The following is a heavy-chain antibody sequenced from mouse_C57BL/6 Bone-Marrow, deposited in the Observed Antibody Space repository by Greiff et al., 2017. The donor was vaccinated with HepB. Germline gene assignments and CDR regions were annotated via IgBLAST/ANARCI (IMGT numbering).Heavy chain of an antibody. D-gene: IGHD2-3*01. CDR1: GFTFSSYA. Sequence: EVQGVESGGGLVKPGGSLKLSCAASGFTFSSYAMSWVRQTPEKRLEWVATISDGGSYTYYPDNVKGRFTISRDNAKNNLYLQMSHLKSEDTAMYYCARDCYYYYFDYWGQGTTLTVSS. J-gene: IGHJ2*01. V-gene: IGHV5-4*01. CDR3: ARDCYYYYFDY. CDR2: ISDGGSYT.